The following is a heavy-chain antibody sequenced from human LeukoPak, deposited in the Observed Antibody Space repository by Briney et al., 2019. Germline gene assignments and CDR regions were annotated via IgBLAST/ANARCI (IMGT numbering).Heavy chain of an antibody. V-gene: IGHV1-8*01. CDR1: GYTFASSD. J-gene: IGHJ4*02. CDR2: MKPDSTNT. CDR3: ARVPSLGYCSGGSCYRFDH. D-gene: IGHD2-15*01. Sequence: GASLSVSCKASGYTFASSDINWVRPAPGQGRGWMGWMKPDSTNTGTAQKSQGRGTITRDTIMRTAYMELSSLTSADTAVYISARVPSLGYCSGGSCYRFDHWGQGTLVAVSS.